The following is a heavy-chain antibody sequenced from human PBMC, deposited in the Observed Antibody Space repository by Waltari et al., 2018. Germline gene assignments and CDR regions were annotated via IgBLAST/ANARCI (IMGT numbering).Heavy chain of an antibody. CDR2: SGSRAFGGAP. D-gene: IGHD5-18*01. CDR3: TRVSGYSYGPDFDY. CDR1: GFTFGDYV. J-gene: IGHJ4*02. V-gene: IGHV3-49*03. Sequence: EVQLVESGGGLVQPGRSLRLSCTTSGFTFGDYVLSWIRQAPGKGLEWVCFSGSRAFGGAPAYAASGTGRFIISRDDSKSIAYLQLNSLKTEDTGIYYCTRVSGYSYGPDFDYWGQGTLVTVSS.